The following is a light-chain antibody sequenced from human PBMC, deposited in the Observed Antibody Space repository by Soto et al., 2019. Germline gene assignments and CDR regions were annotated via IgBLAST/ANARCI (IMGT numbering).Light chain of an antibody. CDR1: QTISRN. CDR3: QQYDDWLRLT. Sequence: ELVLTQSPGTLSLSPGERATVSCRASQTISRNYLVWYQKKPGQAPRLLIFGASYRATGIPARFSGSGSGTEFNLTISSLQSEDFAVYFCQQYDDWLRLTFGGGTKVDIK. CDR2: GAS. J-gene: IGKJ4*01. V-gene: IGKV3D-15*01.